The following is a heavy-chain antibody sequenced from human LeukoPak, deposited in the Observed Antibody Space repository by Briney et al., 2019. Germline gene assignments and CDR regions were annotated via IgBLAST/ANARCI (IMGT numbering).Heavy chain of an antibody. CDR3: AKGLDTATVISTGVDY. V-gene: IGHV1-46*01. CDR2: INPSGGST. J-gene: IGHJ4*02. D-gene: IGHD5-18*01. CDR1: GYTFTGYY. Sequence: ASVKVSCKASGYTFTGYYMHWARQAPGQGLEWMGIINPSGGSTSFAQKFQGRVTMTRDTSASTVYMDLNSLTSEDTAVYYCAKGLDTATVISTGVDYWGQGTLVTVSS.